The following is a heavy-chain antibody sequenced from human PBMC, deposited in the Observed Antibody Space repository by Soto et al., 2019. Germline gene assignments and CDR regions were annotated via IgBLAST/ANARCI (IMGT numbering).Heavy chain of an antibody. CDR2: VYTSWRT. CDR3: AIWADGYCSGGSCYSSWFDP. D-gene: IGHD2-15*01. Sequence: QVKLQESGPGLVKPSETLSLTCTVSGGSISSYYWSWIRQPAGKGLEWIVRVYTSWRTNYKPSLKSRVTMSVATSKNLFSMKRSSVTAADTAVYYCAIWADGYCSGGSCYSSWFDPWGQGTLVTVSS. J-gene: IGHJ5*02. V-gene: IGHV4-4*07. CDR1: GGSISSYY.